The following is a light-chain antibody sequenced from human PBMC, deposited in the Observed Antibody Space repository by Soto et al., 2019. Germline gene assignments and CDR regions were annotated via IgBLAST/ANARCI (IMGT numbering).Light chain of an antibody. CDR2: EVS. CDR3: SSYTSSSTFWV. V-gene: IGLV2-14*01. J-gene: IGLJ3*02. CDR1: SSDAGGYNY. Sequence: QSALTQPASVYGSPGQSITISCTGTSSDAGGYNYVSWYQQHPGKAPKLMNYEVSNRPSGVSNRFSGSKSGNTASLTISGLQAEDEADYYCSSYTSSSTFWVFGGGTKLTVL.